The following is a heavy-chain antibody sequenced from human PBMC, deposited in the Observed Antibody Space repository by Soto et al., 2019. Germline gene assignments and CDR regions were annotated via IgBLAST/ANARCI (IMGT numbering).Heavy chain of an antibody. V-gene: IGHV4-31*03. J-gene: IGHJ4*02. Sequence: QVQLQESGPGLVKPSQTLSLTCTVSGGSISSGGYYWSWIRQHPGKGLEWIGYIYYSGSTYYNPSLKSRVTISVDTSKNQFSLKLSSVTAADTAVHYCARGIRYYYDSSGYYEPIDYWGQGTLVTVSS. CDR1: GGSISSGGYY. D-gene: IGHD3-22*01. CDR2: IYYSGST. CDR3: ARGIRYYYDSSGYYEPIDY.